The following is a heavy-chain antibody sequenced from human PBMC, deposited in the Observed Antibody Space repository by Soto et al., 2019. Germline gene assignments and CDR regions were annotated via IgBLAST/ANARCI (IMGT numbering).Heavy chain of an antibody. J-gene: IGHJ4*02. CDR1: GFSCRSYY. Sequence: WWSLRLSCSASGFSCRSYYMNWFRQAPGRGLEWVSSISPSSSFLTYADSVKGRFTISRDNAKSSVTLQMNSLRAEDTAVYYCARVGTDYGSGSPYYSDYWGQGTLVTVSS. CDR2: ISPSSSFL. V-gene: IGHV3-21*06. D-gene: IGHD3-10*01. CDR3: ARVGTDYGSGSPYYSDY.